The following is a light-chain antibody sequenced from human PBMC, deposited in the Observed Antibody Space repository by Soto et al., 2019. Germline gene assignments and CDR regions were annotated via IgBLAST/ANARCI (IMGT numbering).Light chain of an antibody. Sequence: QSVLTQPPSASGSPGQSVAISCTGTSSDVGAYNYVAWYQQHPGKVPKLMIYEVSKRPSGVPDRFSGSKFGNTASLTVSGLQADDEADYYCSSYAGSDVFVFGTGTKVTVL. CDR2: EVS. V-gene: IGLV2-8*01. CDR1: SSDVGAYNY. J-gene: IGLJ1*01. CDR3: SSYAGSDVFV.